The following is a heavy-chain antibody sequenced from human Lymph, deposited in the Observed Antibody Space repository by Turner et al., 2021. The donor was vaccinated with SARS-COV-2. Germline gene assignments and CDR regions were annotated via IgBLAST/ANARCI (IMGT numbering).Heavy chain of an antibody. CDR3: ARGSAGGDV. D-gene: IGHD6-13*01. Sequence: QVQLVKSGGGVVQPGRSLILSCAASGFTFSSYGMHWVRQAPGKGLEWVAFRWYDGSNKYYADSVKGRFTISRDNSKNTLYLQMNSLRAEDMAVYYCARGSAGGDVWGQGTTVTVSS. J-gene: IGHJ6*02. CDR1: GFTFSSYG. V-gene: IGHV3-33*01. CDR2: RWYDGSNK.